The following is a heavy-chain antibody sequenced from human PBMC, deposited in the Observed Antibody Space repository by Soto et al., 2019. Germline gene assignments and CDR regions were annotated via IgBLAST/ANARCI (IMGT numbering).Heavy chain of an antibody. D-gene: IGHD5-12*01. CDR2: ISGSGGST. V-gene: IGHV3-23*01. CDR1: GFTFSSYA. Sequence: PGGSLRLSCAASGFTFSSYAMSWVRQAPGKELEWVSAISGSGGSTYYADSVKGRFTISRDNSKNSLYLQMNSLRAEDTAVYYCAKVWDGYNFVVDYWGQGTMVTVSS. J-gene: IGHJ4*02. CDR3: AKVWDGYNFVVDY.